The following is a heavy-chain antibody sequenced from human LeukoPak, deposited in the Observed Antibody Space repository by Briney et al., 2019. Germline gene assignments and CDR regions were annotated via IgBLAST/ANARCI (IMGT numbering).Heavy chain of an antibody. D-gene: IGHD3-22*01. V-gene: IGHV2-5*01. CDR1: GFSLSTSGVG. Sequence: SGPTLVNPTQTLTLTCTFSGFSLSTSGVGVGWIRQPPGKALEWLALIYWNDDKRYSPSLKSRLTITKDTSKNQVVLTMTNMDPVDTATYYCAHLQARYYDSSGYYYVTPFDYWGPGTLVTVSS. CDR3: AHLQARYYDSSGYYYVTPFDY. CDR2: IYWNDDK. J-gene: IGHJ4*02.